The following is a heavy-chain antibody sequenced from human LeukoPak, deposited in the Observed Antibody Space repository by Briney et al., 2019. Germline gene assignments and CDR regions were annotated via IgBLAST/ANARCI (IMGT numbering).Heavy chain of an antibody. CDR1: GYTFSSYG. CDR3: ARVVLFEAFDY. D-gene: IGHD2-15*01. J-gene: IGHJ4*02. V-gene: IGHV1-2*02. Sequence: ASVKVSCKASGYTFSSYGISWVRQAPGQGLEWMGWINPNSGGTNYAQKFQGRVTMTRDTSISTAYMELSRLRSDDTAVYYCARVVLFEAFDYWGQGTLVTVSS. CDR2: INPNSGGT.